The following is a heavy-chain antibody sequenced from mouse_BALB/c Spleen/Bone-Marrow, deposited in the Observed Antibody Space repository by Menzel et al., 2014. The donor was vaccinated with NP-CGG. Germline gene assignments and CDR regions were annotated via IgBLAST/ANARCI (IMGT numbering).Heavy chain of an antibody. CDR3: ARYDYGWYFYV. CDR1: GFNIKDTY. CDR2: IDPANGNT. J-gene: IGHJ1*01. Sequence: EVHLVESAELVKPGASVKLSCTASGFNIKDTYMHWVKQKPEQGLEWIGRIDPANGNTKYDPKFQGKATITADTSSNTAYLQLSSLTSEDTAVYYCARYDYGWYFYVWGAGTTVTVSS. V-gene: IGHV14-3*02. D-gene: IGHD1-1*01.